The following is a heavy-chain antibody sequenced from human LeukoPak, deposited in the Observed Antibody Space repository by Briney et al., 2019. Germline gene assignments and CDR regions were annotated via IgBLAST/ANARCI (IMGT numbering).Heavy chain of an antibody. Sequence: SETLSLTCTVSGDSISSSSYSWGWIRQPPGKGLEWIGTIHYSGSTYYNPSVKSPVAISVDTSKNHFSLNLNSVTAADAAVYYCARRVLTTVTTIADYFDFWGQGTLVTVSS. D-gene: IGHD4-11*01. CDR1: GDSISSSSYS. J-gene: IGHJ4*02. CDR2: IHYSGST. CDR3: ARRVLTTVTTIADYFDF. V-gene: IGHV4-39*02.